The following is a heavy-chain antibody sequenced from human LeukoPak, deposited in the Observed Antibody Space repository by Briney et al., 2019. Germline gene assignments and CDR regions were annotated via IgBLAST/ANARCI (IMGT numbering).Heavy chain of an antibody. CDR1: GFTFSAYW. CDR2: IKQDGSDK. CDR3: ARKTVVGSYFDY. D-gene: IGHD4-23*01. V-gene: IGHV3-7*03. Sequence: GSLRLSCAASGFTFSAYWMSWVRQAPGKGLEWVANIKQDGSDKYYVDSVKGRFTISRDNAKNSLSLQMNSLRAEDTAVYYCARKTVVGSYFDYWGQGTPVTVSS. J-gene: IGHJ4*02.